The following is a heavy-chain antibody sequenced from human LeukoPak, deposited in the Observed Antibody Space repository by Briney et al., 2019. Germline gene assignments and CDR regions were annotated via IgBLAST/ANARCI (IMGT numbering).Heavy chain of an antibody. CDR1: VCTFSSYA. CDR2: IIPIFGTA. CDR3: GTRSYGSGADY. J-gene: IGHJ4*02. V-gene: IGHV1-69*05. Sequence: SVKVSCKASVCTFSSYAISWVRQAPGQGLEWMGRIIPIFGTANYAQKFQGRVTITTDESTSTAYMELSSLRSEDTAVYYCGTRSYGSGADYWGQGTLVTVSS. D-gene: IGHD3-10*01.